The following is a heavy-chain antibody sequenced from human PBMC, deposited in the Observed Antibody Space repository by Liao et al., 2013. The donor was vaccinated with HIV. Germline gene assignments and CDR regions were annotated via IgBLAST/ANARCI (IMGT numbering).Heavy chain of an antibody. D-gene: IGHD3-16*01. CDR1: GGSISSGRYY. J-gene: IGHJ4*02. V-gene: IGHV4-31*03. CDR3: ASLNGGFEF. CDR2: IFHSGST. Sequence: QVQLQESGPGLVKPSQTLSLTCTVSGGSISSGRYYWSWIRQPPGKGLEWIGEIFHSGSTNYNPSLKSRATISVDTSKNQFSLKLSSVTAADTAVYFCASLNGGFEFWGQGTLVTVSS.